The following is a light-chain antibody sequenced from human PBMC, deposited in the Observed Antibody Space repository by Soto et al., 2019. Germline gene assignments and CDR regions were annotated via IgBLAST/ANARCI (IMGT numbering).Light chain of an antibody. Sequence: EIVLTQSPGALSVAPGETLSLSCRASEAINNNFVARYQQRPGQVPRLLMYGASIRVSGVPDRISGRRSGTGFILNIARVEPEDSAVYFCQQYHLSPLTFGGGTQV. CDR1: EAINNNF. J-gene: IGKJ4*01. CDR3: QQYHLSPLT. CDR2: GAS. V-gene: IGKV3-20*01.